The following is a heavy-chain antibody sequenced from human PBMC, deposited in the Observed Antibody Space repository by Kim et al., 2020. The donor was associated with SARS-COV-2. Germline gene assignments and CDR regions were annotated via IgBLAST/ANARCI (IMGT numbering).Heavy chain of an antibody. Sequence: SNKYYADSVKGRFTISRDNSKNTLYLQMNSLRAEDTAVYYCARDMGGAFDIWGQGTMVTVSS. J-gene: IGHJ3*02. D-gene: IGHD3-16*01. V-gene: IGHV3-30-3*01. CDR3: ARDMGGAFDI. CDR2: SNK.